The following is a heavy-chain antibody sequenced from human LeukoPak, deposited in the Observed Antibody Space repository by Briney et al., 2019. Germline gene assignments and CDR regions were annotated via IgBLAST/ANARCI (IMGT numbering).Heavy chain of an antibody. Sequence: SETLSLTCTVSSGSLNNKWWSWVRQPPGKGLEWIGESDHSGGTKYIPSLKSRVTISVDRSKNQFSLKMTSVTAEDTAIYYCARGDWWSFDLWGQGTLVTVSS. CDR2: SDHSGGT. D-gene: IGHD2-8*02. CDR1: SGSLNNKW. CDR3: ARGDWWSFDL. J-gene: IGHJ4*02. V-gene: IGHV4-4*02.